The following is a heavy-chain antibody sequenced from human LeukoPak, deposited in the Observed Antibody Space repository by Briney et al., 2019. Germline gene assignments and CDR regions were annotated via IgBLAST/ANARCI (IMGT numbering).Heavy chain of an antibody. D-gene: IGHD6-13*01. CDR1: RVTPTIDA. CDR3: ARIGCSNWGDALDI. V-gene: IGHV3-48*03. J-gene: IGHJ3*02. Sequence: GGALRHSCAASRVTPTIDAVNSGCPAPGEGLEWISYISDSGSSTYYADSVKGRFSISRDNAKNALYLQMNSLRAEDTAVYYCARIGCSNWGDALDIWGQGKMVTASS. CDR2: ISDSGSST.